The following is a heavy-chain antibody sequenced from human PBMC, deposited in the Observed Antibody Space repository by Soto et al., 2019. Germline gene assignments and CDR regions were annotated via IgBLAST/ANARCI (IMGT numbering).Heavy chain of an antibody. J-gene: IGHJ4*02. CDR1: GFTFSDHY. CDR3: ARRDQKSRRTFAY. Sequence: EVQLVESGGGLVQPGGSLRLSCAASGFTFSDHYMDWVRQAPGKGLEWVGRTRDKANSYTTEYAASVKGRFTISRAESKSTLYVQMNSLKTEGTAVYDCARRDQKSRRTFAYWGQGTLVTVSS. CDR2: TRDKANSYTT. V-gene: IGHV3-72*01. D-gene: IGHD2-2*01.